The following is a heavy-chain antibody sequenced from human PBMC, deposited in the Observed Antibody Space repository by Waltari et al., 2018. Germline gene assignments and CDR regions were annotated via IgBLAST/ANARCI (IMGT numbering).Heavy chain of an antibody. Sequence: QVQLVESGGGVVQPGRSLRLSCAASGFTFSSYAMHWVRQAPGKGLEWVAVISYDGSKKYYADSVKGRFTISRDNSKNTLYLQMNSLRAEDTAVYYCARGGYFQHWGQGTLVTVSS. CDR1: GFTFSSYA. J-gene: IGHJ1*01. CDR3: ARGGYFQH. D-gene: IGHD1-26*01. CDR2: ISYDGSKK. V-gene: IGHV3-30-3*01.